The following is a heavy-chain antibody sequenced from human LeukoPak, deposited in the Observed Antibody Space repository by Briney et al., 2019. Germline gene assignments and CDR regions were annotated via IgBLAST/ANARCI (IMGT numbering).Heavy chain of an antibody. CDR3: ARVSAVSSSSGNVDY. CDR1: GGTFSSYA. J-gene: IGHJ4*02. V-gene: IGHV1-69*13. D-gene: IGHD6-6*01. Sequence: GASVKVSCKASGGTFSSYAISWVRQAPGQGLEWMGGIIPIFGTANYAQKFQGRVTITADESTSTAYMELRSLRSDDTAVYYCARVSAVSSSSGNVDYWGQGTLVTVSS. CDR2: IIPIFGTA.